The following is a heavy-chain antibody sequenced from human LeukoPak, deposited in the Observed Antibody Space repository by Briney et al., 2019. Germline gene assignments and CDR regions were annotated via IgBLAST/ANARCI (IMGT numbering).Heavy chain of an antibody. CDR3: AIDGENIASRLDY. V-gene: IGHV3-30*01. CDR2: ISYDGSNK. D-gene: IGHD6-6*01. CDR1: GFTFSSYA. J-gene: IGHJ4*01. Sequence: PGGSLGLSCAASGFTFSSYAMHWIRQAPGKGLEWVADISYDGSNKYYAGAVKGRFTISRDNSKNTRYLQMNSLRADDTAVYYWAIDGENIASRLDYWGKGTLVTVSS.